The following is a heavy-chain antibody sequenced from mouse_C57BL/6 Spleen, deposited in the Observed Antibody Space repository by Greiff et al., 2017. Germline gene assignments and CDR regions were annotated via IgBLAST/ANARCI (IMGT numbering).Heavy chain of an antibody. CDR3: ARDDYYGSSHYFDY. Sequence: QVQLQQPGAELVKPGASVKLSCKASGYTFTSYWMQWVKQRPGQGLEWIGEIDPSDSYTNYNQKFKGKATLTVDTSSSTAYMQLSSLTSEDSAVYYCARDDYYGSSHYFDYWGQGTTLTVSS. CDR2: IDPSDSYT. V-gene: IGHV1-50*01. J-gene: IGHJ2*01. CDR1: GYTFTSYW. D-gene: IGHD1-1*01.